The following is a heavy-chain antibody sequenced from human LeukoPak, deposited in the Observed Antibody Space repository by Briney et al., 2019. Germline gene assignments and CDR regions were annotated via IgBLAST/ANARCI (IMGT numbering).Heavy chain of an antibody. CDR1: GFTFSRFW. D-gene: IGHD3-16*02. CDR2: IKGDGSEE. Sequence: PGGSLRLSCSASGFTFSRFWMIWVRQAPGKGLEWVANIKGDGSEEYYVDSVKGRFTISRDNAKNSLYLQMNSLRAEDTAVYYCARDGLSCVRDYWGQGILVTVSS. V-gene: IGHV3-7*01. J-gene: IGHJ4*02. CDR3: ARDGLSCVRDY.